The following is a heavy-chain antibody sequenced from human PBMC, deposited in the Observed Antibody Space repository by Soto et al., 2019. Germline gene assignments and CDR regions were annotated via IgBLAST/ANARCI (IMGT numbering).Heavy chain of an antibody. Sequence: EVQLLESGGGLVQPGGSLRLSCAASGFTVSSYAMSWVRQAPGKGLEWVSVISGSGSTYSADSVKGRFTISRDSSKNTVYLQMNSLRAEDTVVYYCAKALRVTFTTGYYMYVWGRGTTVTVSS. D-gene: IGHD3-16*01. J-gene: IGHJ6*03. CDR2: ISGSGST. V-gene: IGHV3-23*01. CDR1: GFTVSSYA. CDR3: AKALRVTFTTGYYMYV.